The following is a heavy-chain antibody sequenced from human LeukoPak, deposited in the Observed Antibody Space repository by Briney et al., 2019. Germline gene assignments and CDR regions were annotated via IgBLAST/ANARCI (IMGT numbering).Heavy chain of an antibody. J-gene: IGHJ5*02. CDR2: IYTSGST. V-gene: IGHV4-4*07. CDR3: AKLYSWNNVFDP. Sequence: SETLSLTCTVSGGSISGYYWNWIRQPAGKGLEWIGRIYTSGSTNYNPSLKGRGTMSVDTSKNQFSLNLSSVTAADTAVYYCAKLYSWNNVFDPWGQGTLVTVSS. D-gene: IGHD2-21*01. CDR1: GGSISGYY.